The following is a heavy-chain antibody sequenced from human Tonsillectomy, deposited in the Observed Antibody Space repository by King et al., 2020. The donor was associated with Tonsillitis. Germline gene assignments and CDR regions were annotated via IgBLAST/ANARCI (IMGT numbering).Heavy chain of an antibody. CDR1: GFTFSSYS. CDR3: ARGKGFVGTTVRRWFDP. CDR2: ISSSSSYI. Sequence: VQLVESGGGLVKPGGSLRLSCAASGFTFSSYSMNWVRQAPGKGLEWVSSISSSSSYIYYADSMKGRFTISRDNAKNSLYLQMNSLRAEDTAVYYCARGKGFVGTTVRRWFDPWGQGTLVTVSS. D-gene: IGHD1-1*01. J-gene: IGHJ5*02. V-gene: IGHV3-21*01.